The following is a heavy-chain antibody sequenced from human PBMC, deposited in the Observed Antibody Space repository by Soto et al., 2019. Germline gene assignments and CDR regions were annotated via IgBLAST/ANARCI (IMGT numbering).Heavy chain of an antibody. CDR1: GFTFSSYE. Sequence: EVQLVESGGGLVQPGGSLRLSCAASGFTFSSYEMNWVRQAPGKGLEWVSYISSSGSTIYYADSVKGRFTISRDNAKNSLYLQMNSLRAEDTAVYYCARGYGGNHYYYYGMDVWGQGTTVTVSS. CDR3: ARGYGGNHYYYYGMDV. CDR2: ISSSGSTI. V-gene: IGHV3-48*03. D-gene: IGHD2-15*01. J-gene: IGHJ6*02.